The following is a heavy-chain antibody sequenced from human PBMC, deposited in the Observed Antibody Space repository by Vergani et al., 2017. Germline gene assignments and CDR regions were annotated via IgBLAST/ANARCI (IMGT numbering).Heavy chain of an antibody. CDR2: INHSGST. J-gene: IGHJ6*03. CDR3: ARHGRENIVATIYYYMDV. V-gene: IGHV4-34*01. CDR1: GGSFSGYY. Sequence: QVQLQQWGAGLLKPSETLSLTCAVYGGSFSGYYWSWIRQPPGKVLEWIGEINHSGSTNYNPSLKSRVTISVDTSKNQFSLKLSSVTAADTAVYYCARHGRENIVATIYYYMDVWGKGTTVTVSS. D-gene: IGHD5-12*01.